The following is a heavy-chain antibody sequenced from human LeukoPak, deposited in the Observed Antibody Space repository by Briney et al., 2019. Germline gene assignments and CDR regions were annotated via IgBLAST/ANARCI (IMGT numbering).Heavy chain of an antibody. CDR1: GFTFSNYG. V-gene: IGHV3-30*02. D-gene: IGHD1-7*01. CDR3: AKGNSDFDY. Sequence: GGSLRLSCAASGFTFSNYGMHWVRQAPGKGLEWVAFIRYDGSNKIYTDSVKGRFTISRDNPKNTLYLQMNSLRAEDTAVYYCAKGNSDFDYWGQGTLVTVSS. J-gene: IGHJ4*02. CDR2: IRYDGSNK.